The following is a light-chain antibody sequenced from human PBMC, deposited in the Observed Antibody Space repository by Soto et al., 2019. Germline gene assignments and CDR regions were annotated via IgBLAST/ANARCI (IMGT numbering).Light chain of an antibody. CDR2: DAS. CDR1: QSVSSY. Sequence: EIVLTQSPATLSLSPGERATLSCRASQSVSSYLAWYQQKPGQAPRLLIYDASNRATGIPARFSGSGSGTDVTLTISSLEPEDLAVYYCQQRSNWLTFGGGTKVEIK. CDR3: QQRSNWLT. V-gene: IGKV3-11*01. J-gene: IGKJ4*01.